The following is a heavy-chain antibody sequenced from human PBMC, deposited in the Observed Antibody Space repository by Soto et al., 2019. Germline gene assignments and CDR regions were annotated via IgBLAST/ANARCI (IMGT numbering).Heavy chain of an antibody. J-gene: IGHJ4*02. D-gene: IGHD1-7*01. CDR3: ARVSNWNYGRASGTELDY. Sequence: GGSLRLSCAASGFTFSSYWMSWVRQAPGKGLEWVANIKQDGSEKDYVDSVKGRFTISRDNAKNSLYLQMNSLSAEDTAVYYCARVSNWNYGRASGTELDYWGQGTLVTVSS. CDR1: GFTFSSYW. V-gene: IGHV3-7*01. CDR2: IKQDGSEK.